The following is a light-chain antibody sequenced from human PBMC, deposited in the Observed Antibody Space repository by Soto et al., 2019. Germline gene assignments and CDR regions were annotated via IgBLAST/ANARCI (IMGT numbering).Light chain of an antibody. CDR2: EVN. Sequence: QSALTQPPSASGSPGHSVTLSCTGTSSDVGGYNYVSWYQQHPGKAPKLIISEVNKRPSGVPDRFSGSKSGNTASLTVSGLQAEDEAAYYCSSYAGIKHWVFGGGTKLTVL. CDR1: SSDVGGYNY. CDR3: SSYAGIKHWV. V-gene: IGLV2-8*01. J-gene: IGLJ3*02.